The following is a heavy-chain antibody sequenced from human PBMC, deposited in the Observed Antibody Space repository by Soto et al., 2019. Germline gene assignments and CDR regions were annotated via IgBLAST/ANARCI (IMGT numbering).Heavy chain of an antibody. CDR1: GGSVSTGSYY. CDR3: ARGIDGWYQGRYYYGMDV. V-gene: IGHV4-61*01. D-gene: IGHD6-19*01. J-gene: IGHJ6*02. CDR2: IYYSGST. Sequence: SETLSLTCTLSGGSVSTGSYYWSWFRQPPGKGLEWIGYIYYSGSTNYNPSLKSRVTISVDTSTNQFSLKLSSVTAADTAGYYCARGIDGWYQGRYYYGMDVLAQRTTVPVSS.